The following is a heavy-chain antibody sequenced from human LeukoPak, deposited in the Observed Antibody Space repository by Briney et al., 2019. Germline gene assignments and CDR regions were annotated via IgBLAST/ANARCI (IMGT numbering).Heavy chain of an antibody. CDR3: ARAPGRYCSSTSCYARNWFDP. Sequence: SETLSLTCAVYGGSFSGYYWSWIRQPPGKGLEWIGEINHSGSTNYNPSLKSRVTISVDTSKNQFSLKLSSVTAADTAVYYCARAPGRYCSSTSCYARNWFDPWGQGTLVTVSS. D-gene: IGHD2-2*01. V-gene: IGHV4-34*01. CDR1: GGSFSGYY. CDR2: INHSGST. J-gene: IGHJ5*02.